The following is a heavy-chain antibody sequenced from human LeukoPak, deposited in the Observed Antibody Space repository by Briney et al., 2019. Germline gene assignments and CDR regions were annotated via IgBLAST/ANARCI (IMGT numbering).Heavy chain of an antibody. CDR2: IFFGGST. V-gene: IGHV4-39*01. J-gene: IGHJ3*02. Sequence: SETLSLTCTVSGGSIRSNSDYWGWIRQPPGKGLEWIGSIFFGGSTSYHPSLRSRVTISVDTPKTQFSMEVRSVTATDTAVFFCARHKNYGGRDSFDIWGRGTMITVSS. CDR1: GGSIRSNSDY. D-gene: IGHD4-23*01. CDR3: ARHKNYGGRDSFDI.